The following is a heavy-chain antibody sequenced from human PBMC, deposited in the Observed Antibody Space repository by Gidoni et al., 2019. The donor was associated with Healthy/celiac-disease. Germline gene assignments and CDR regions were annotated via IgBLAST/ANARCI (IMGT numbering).Heavy chain of an antibody. D-gene: IGHD3-10*01. J-gene: IGHJ6*02. Sequence: EVQLLESGGGLVQPGGSLRLSCAASGFTFSSYAMSWVRHAPGKGLEWVSAISGSGGSTYYADSVKGRFTISRDNSKNTLYLQMNSLRAEDTAVYYCAKAEFTRTYGSGSYYNNRYYYHGMDVWGQGTTVTVSS. CDR3: AKAEFTRTYGSGSYYNNRYYYHGMDV. CDR1: GFTFSSYA. V-gene: IGHV3-23*01. CDR2: ISGSGGST.